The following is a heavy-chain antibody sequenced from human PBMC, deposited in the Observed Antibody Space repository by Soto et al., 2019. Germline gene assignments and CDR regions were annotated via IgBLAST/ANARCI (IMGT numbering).Heavy chain of an antibody. V-gene: IGHV3-7*01. D-gene: IGHD2-2*01. J-gene: IGHJ6*02. CDR1: GFTFSKYW. CDR3: AREGQSSSCSSPTCYFFGLDV. CDR2: IKEDGGED. Sequence: EVQLVESGGGLVQPGGSLRLSCAASGFTFSKYWMTWVRQAPGKGLEWVANIKEDGGEDYYADSVKGRFTISRDNAKNSLFLQLSSLGAEDTATYYCAREGQSSSCSSPTCYFFGLDVWGQGTTVTVS.